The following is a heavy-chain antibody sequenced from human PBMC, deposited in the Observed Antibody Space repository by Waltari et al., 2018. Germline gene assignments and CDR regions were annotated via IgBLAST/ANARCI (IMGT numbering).Heavy chain of an antibody. D-gene: IGHD6-19*01. CDR3: ARRGLEIGGYYFDY. J-gene: IGHJ4*02. CDR2: SNLSGST. CDR1: GYSISSGYY. V-gene: IGHV4-38-2*01. Sequence: QVQLQESGPGLVKPSETLSLTCAVSGYSISSGYYWGWIRQPPGKGLEGNGRSNLSGSTYYTPSLKSRVTRSVDTSKNQFSLKLSSVPAAHTAVYFCARRGLEIGGYYFDYWGQGTLVTVSS.